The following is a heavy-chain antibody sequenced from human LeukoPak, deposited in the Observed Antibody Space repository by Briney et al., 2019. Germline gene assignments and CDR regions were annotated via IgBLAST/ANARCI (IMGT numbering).Heavy chain of an antibody. Sequence: GGSLRLSCAASGFTFSDYYMSWIRQAPGKGLEWVSYISSSGSTIYYADSVKGRFTISRDNAKNSLYLQMNSLRAEDTAVYYCAREGYYYDSSGKLQGYYIDYWGQGTLVTVSS. V-gene: IGHV3-11*04. CDR3: AREGYYYDSSGKLQGYYIDY. CDR2: ISSSGSTI. J-gene: IGHJ4*02. D-gene: IGHD3-22*01. CDR1: GFTFSDYY.